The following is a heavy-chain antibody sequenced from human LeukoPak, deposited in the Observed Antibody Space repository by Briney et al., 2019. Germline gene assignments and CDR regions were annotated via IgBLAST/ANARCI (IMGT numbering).Heavy chain of an antibody. J-gene: IGHJ4*02. CDR2: IKSKLKSYAT. CDR1: GFTFSGSA. D-gene: IGHD5-18*01. CDR3: TRTAMVTGFDS. Sequence: QTGGSLRLSCAASGFTFSGSAMHWVRQASGKGLEWVGRIKSKLKSYATAYAASVKGRFTISRDDSKNTAYLQMNSLKTEDTAVYYCTRTAMVTGFDSWGQGTLVTVSS. V-gene: IGHV3-73*01.